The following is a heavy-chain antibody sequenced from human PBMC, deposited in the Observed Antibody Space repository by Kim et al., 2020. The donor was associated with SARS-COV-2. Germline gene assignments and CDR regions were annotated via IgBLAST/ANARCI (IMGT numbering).Heavy chain of an antibody. V-gene: IGHV4-4*02. J-gene: IGHJ6*02. CDR3: ARRSWFGESAYGMDV. Sequence: PSLKSRVTISVAKSKNQFSLELSSVTAADTAVYYCARRSWFGESAYGMDVWGQGTTVTVSS. D-gene: IGHD3-10*01.